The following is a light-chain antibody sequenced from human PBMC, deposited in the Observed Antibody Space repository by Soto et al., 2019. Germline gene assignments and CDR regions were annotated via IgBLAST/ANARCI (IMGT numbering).Light chain of an antibody. Sequence: QSALTQPRSVSGSPGQSVTFSCTGTSGDIGAYNYVSWYQFHPGKAPKMIIYDVNNRPSGISYRFSGSKSGNTASLTISGLQAEDEADYYCASYTRTTTLVFGGGTKVTVL. CDR1: SGDIGAYNY. J-gene: IGLJ2*01. CDR3: ASYTRTTTLV. CDR2: DVN. V-gene: IGLV2-14*03.